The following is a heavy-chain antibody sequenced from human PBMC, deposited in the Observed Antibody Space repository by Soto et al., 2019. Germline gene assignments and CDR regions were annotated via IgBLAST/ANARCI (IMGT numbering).Heavy chain of an antibody. D-gene: IGHD1-26*01. CDR2: VYSTGGT. CDR1: GDSVGRFY. CDR3: ARDLSGTGLDI. V-gene: IGHV4-4*07. Sequence: QMQLHESGPGLVKPSETLSLICNVSGDSVGRFYWSWIRQSAGKGLERIGRVYSTGGTAYNPALKGRVTISLDRSNNHVSLEMNSVTAADTAVYFCARDLSGTGLDIWGRGTRVSV. J-gene: IGHJ6*02.